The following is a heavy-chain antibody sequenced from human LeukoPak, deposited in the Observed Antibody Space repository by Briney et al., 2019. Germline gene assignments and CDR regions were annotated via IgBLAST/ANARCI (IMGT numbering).Heavy chain of an antibody. Sequence: GGSLRLSCAASGFTVSSNYMSWVRQAPGKGLEWVSVIYSGGSTYYADSVKGRFTISRDNSKNTLYLQMNSLTTEDTAVYYCTTLQYGSGSYYSGYWGQGTLVTVSS. D-gene: IGHD3-10*01. CDR1: GFTVSSNY. V-gene: IGHV3-66*01. CDR2: IYSGGST. CDR3: TTLQYGSGSYYSGY. J-gene: IGHJ4*02.